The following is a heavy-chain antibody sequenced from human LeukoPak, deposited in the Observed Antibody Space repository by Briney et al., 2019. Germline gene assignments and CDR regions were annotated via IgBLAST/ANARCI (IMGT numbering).Heavy chain of an antibody. CDR2: INHSGST. V-gene: IGHV4-34*01. J-gene: IGHJ4*02. D-gene: IGHD3-22*01. CDR3: ARGYNDSSGYYSDY. CDR1: GGSFSGYY. Sequence: PSETLSLTCAVYGGSFSGYYWSWICQPPGKGLEWIGEINHSGSTNYNPSLKSRVTISVDTSKNQFSLKLSSVTAADTAVYYCARGYNDSSGYYSDYWGQGTLVTVSS.